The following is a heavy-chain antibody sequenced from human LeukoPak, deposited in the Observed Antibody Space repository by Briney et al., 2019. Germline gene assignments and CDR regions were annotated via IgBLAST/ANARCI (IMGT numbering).Heavy chain of an antibody. Sequence: GGSLRLSCAASGFSFSGYGMHWVRQAPGKGLEWVSAISGSGGSTYYADSVKGRFTISRDNSKNTLYLQMNSLRAEDTAVYYCAKDPVGATSDWGQGTLVTVSS. D-gene: IGHD1-26*01. CDR1: GFSFSGYG. J-gene: IGHJ4*02. CDR2: ISGSGGST. CDR3: AKDPVGATSD. V-gene: IGHV3-23*01.